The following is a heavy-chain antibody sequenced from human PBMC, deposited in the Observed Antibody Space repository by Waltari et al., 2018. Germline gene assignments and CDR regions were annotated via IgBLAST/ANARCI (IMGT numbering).Heavy chain of an antibody. V-gene: IGHV1-69*13. CDR1: GCTFSSYA. Sequence: QVQLVQSGAEVKKPGSSVKVSCKASGCTFSSYAISWVRQAPGQGLEWMGRIIPIFGTANYAQKFQGRVTITADKATSTAYMELSSLRSEDTAVYYCARDLLHYYDSSGYYSHYWGQGTLVTVSS. J-gene: IGHJ4*02. CDR2: IIPIFGTA. D-gene: IGHD3-22*01. CDR3: ARDLLHYYDSSGYYSHY.